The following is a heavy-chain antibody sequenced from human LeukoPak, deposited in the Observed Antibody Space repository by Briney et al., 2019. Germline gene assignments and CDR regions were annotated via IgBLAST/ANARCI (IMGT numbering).Heavy chain of an antibody. CDR2: ISGSGGST. V-gene: IGHV3-23*01. Sequence: PGGSLRLSCAASGFTFSSYAMSWVRQAPGKGLEWVSAISGSGGSTYCADSVKGRFTISRDNSKNTLYLQMNSLRAEDTVVYYCAKAQAAFDAFDIWGQGTMVTVSS. CDR3: AKAQAAFDAFDI. J-gene: IGHJ3*02. CDR1: GFTFSSYA. D-gene: IGHD6-25*01.